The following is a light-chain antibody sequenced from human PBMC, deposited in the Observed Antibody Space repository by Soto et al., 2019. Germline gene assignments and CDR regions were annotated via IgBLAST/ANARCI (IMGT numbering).Light chain of an antibody. CDR2: GAS. CDR3: QRYDGSPLT. V-gene: IGKV3-20*01. Sequence: IVLPPSPGTLSLSPVERATLSCRESQSVSGSNLAWYQQKPGQAPRLVIYGASSRATGIPDRFSGGGSGTDFTLIISRLEPEDFAVYYCQRYDGSPLTFGQGTKVDIK. J-gene: IGKJ1*01. CDR1: QSVSGSN.